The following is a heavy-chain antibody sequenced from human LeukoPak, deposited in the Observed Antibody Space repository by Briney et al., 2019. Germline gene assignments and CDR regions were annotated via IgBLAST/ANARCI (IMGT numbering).Heavy chain of an antibody. V-gene: IGHV1-46*01. J-gene: IGHJ5*02. CDR1: GYTFTSYY. CDR2: INPGGGST. Sequence: ASVKVSCKASGYTFTSYYIHWVRQAPGQGLEWMGVINPGGGSTSYAQKFQGRVTMTMDTSTSTVYMELSSLRSEDTAVYYCASKDSSGWYEEAWGQGTLVTVSS. D-gene: IGHD6-19*01. CDR3: ASKDSSGWYEEA.